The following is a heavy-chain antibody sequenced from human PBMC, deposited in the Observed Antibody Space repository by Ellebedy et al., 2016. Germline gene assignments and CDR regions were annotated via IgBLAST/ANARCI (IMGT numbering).Heavy chain of an antibody. V-gene: IGHV3-23*01. CDR1: GFTFSSYA. Sequence: GGSLRLXCAASGFTFSSYAMSWVRQAPGKGLEWVSTIRGSGANTFYADSVKGRFTISRDNSKNTLYLQMNTLRAEDTAIYYCAKSGSSGWSCLDYWGQGTLVTISS. CDR2: IRGSGANT. CDR3: AKSGSSGWSCLDY. D-gene: IGHD6-19*01. J-gene: IGHJ4*02.